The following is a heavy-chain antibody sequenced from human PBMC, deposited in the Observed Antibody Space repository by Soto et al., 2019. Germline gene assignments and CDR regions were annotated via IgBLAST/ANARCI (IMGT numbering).Heavy chain of an antibody. CDR2: VSPSSGDT. CDR3: ARDVYGSGIRFGMDV. Sequence: QVQLVQSGAEVKKPGASVKVSCKASGYMFTSYHIYWMRQATGQGLEWMGWVSPSSGDTGYAQKFQGRVTLTRDTPVRTAYMELSSLRSEDTVVYYCARDVYGSGIRFGMDVWGQGTTVFVSS. CDR1: GYMFTSYH. D-gene: IGHD3-10*01. V-gene: IGHV1-8*01. J-gene: IGHJ6*02.